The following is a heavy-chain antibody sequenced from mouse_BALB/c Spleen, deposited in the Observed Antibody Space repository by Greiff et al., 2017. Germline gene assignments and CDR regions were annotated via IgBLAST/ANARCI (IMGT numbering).Heavy chain of an antibody. Sequence: EVQLQESGPELVKPGASVKIPCKASGYTFTDYNMDWVKQSHGKSLEWIGDIDPNNGGTIYNQKFKGKATLTVDKSSSTAYMELRSLTSEDTAVYDCERWDCGSSPYFDVWGAGTTVTVSS. CDR2: IDPNNGGT. J-gene: IGHJ1*01. D-gene: IGHD1-1*01. CDR3: ERWDCGSSPYFDV. CDR1: GYTFTDYN. V-gene: IGHV1-18*01.